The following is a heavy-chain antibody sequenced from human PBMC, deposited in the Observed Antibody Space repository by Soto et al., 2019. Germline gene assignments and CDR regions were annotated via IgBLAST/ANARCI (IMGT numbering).Heavy chain of an antibody. V-gene: IGHV1-69*13. CDR3: ARDRRTVSGTGAFDI. D-gene: IGHD6-19*01. CDR2: IIPLFGTA. J-gene: IGHJ3*02. CDR1: GGTFLNYA. Sequence: SVKVSCKASGGTFLNYAVTWVRQAPGQGLEWMGGIIPLFGTANYAQRFQDRLTITADQSTSTAYMELSSLRSDDTAVYYCARDRRTVSGTGAFDIWGQGTTVTVSS.